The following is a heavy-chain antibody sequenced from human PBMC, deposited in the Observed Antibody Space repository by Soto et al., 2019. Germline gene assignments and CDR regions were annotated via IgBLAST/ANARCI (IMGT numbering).Heavy chain of an antibody. J-gene: IGHJ4*02. D-gene: IGHD1-26*01. CDR2: IKTDGSVT. CDR3: ARVGVGAYYFDY. CDR1: GFTFSSYC. Sequence: EVQLVESGGGLVQPGGSLRLSCAASGFTFSSYCMHWVRQAPGKGLVWVSRIKTDGSVTSYADSVKGRFTISRDNAKNTLYLQMNSLRAEDTAVYYCARVGVGAYYFDYWGQGTLVTVSS. V-gene: IGHV3-74*01.